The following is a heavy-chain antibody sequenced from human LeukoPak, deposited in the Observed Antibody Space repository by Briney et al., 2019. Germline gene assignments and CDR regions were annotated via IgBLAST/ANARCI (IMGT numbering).Heavy chain of an antibody. Sequence: GGSLRLSCAASGFTFNNNAMSWVRQAPGKGLEWVSAINGGGDGTEYADSVKGRFTISRDNSKNTLYLQMNSLRPEDTAVYYCAGCTASCYANAFDVWGQGTLLTVSS. CDR1: GFTFNNNA. J-gene: IGHJ3*01. CDR2: INGGGDGT. V-gene: IGHV3-23*01. CDR3: AGCTASCYANAFDV. D-gene: IGHD2-2*01.